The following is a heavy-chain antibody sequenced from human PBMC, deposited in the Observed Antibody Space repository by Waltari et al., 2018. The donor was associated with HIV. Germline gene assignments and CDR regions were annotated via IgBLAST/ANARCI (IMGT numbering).Heavy chain of an antibody. Sequence: EVQLVESGGGLAQPGRSLRLSCLGSGFNFAAYSVSWVRQAPGKRLEWVGFIRSKPNGGTTEYAASVKGRFSISRDDSNNIAYLQMNSLTVEDTAVYYCIRNQVFYLDYWGQGALVTVSS. CDR1: GFNFAAYS. D-gene: IGHD3-10*01. CDR2: IRSKPNGGTT. V-gene: IGHV3-49*04. J-gene: IGHJ4*02. CDR3: IRNQVFYLDY.